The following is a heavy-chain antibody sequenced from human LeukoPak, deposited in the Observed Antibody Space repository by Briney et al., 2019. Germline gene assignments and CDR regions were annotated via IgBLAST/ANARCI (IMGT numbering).Heavy chain of an antibody. V-gene: IGHV4-34*01. CDR2: INHSGST. J-gene: IGHJ4*02. CDR3: ARRESGSYIDY. CDR1: GGSFSGYY. D-gene: IGHD3-10*01. Sequence: SETLSLTCAVYGGSFSGYYWSWIRQPPGKGLEWIGEINHSGSTNYNPSLKSRVTISVDTSKNRFSLKLSSVTAADTAVYYCARRESGSYIDYWGQGTLVTVSS.